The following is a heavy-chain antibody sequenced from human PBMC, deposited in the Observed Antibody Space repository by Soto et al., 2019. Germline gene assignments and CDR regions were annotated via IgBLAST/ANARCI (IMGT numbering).Heavy chain of an antibody. CDR1: GGTFSSYA. CDR3: ESEGSSAKNWYFDL. D-gene: IGHD6-6*01. V-gene: IGHV1-69*01. Sequence: QVQLVQSGAEVKKPGSSVKVSCKASGGTFSSYAISWVRQAPGQGLEWMAGIIPIFGTANYAQKFQGRVTITADESTSTAYMELSSLRSEDTAEYYCESEGSSAKNWYFDLWGRGTLVTGSS. J-gene: IGHJ2*01. CDR2: IIPIFGTA.